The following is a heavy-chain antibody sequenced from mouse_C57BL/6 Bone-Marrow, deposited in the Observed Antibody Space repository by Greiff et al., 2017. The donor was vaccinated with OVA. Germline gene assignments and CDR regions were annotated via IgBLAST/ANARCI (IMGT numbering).Heavy chain of an antibody. CDR3: APDYYGSSYY. J-gene: IGHJ2*01. CDR1: GFTFSDYG. Sequence: EVQLQESGGGLVKPGGSLKLSCAASGFTFSDYGMHWVRQAPEKGLEWVAYISSGSSTIYYADTVKGRFTISRDNAKNTLFLQMTSLRSEDTAMYYCAPDYYGSSYYWGQGTTLTVSS. V-gene: IGHV5-17*01. D-gene: IGHD1-1*01. CDR2: ISSGSSTI.